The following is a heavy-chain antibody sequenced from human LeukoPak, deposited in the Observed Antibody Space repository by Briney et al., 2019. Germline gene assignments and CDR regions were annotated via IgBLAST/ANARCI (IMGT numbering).Heavy chain of an antibody. V-gene: IGHV3-9*03. CDR3: AKDRASRFDAFDI. CDR2: ISWNSGSI. Sequence: GRSLRLSCAASGFTFDDYAMHWVRQAPGKGLEWVSGISWNSGSIGYADSVKGRFTISRDNAKNSLYLQMNSLRAEDMALYYCAKDRASRFDAFDIWGQGTMVTVSS. CDR1: GFTFDDYA. J-gene: IGHJ3*02.